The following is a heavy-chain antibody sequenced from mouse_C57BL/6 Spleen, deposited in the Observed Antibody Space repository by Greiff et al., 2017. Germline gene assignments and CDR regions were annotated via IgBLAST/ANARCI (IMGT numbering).Heavy chain of an antibody. CDR3: ARHGSSPYYAMDY. CDR1: GYTFTSYW. CDR2: IYPGSGST. D-gene: IGHD1-1*01. Sequence: QVQLQQPGAELVKPGASVKMSCKASGYTFTSYWITWVKQRPGQGLEWIGEIYPGSGSTNYNEKFKSKATLTVDTASSTAYMQLSSLTSEDSAVYYGARHGSSPYYAMDYWGQGTSVTVSS. V-gene: IGHV1-55*01. J-gene: IGHJ4*01.